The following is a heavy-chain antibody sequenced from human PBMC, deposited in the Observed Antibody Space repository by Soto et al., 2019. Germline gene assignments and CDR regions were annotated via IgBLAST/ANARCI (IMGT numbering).Heavy chain of an antibody. V-gene: IGHV1-69*13. CDR2: IIPIFGTA. D-gene: IGHD5-12*01. CDR1: GGTFSSYA. Sequence: EASVKVSCKASGGTFSSYAISWVRQAPGQGLEWMGGIIPIFGTANYAQKFQGRVTITADESTSTAYMELSSLRSEDTAVYYCAGEPHRAKIKREYWGQGTLVTVSP. CDR3: AGEPHRAKIKREY. J-gene: IGHJ4*02.